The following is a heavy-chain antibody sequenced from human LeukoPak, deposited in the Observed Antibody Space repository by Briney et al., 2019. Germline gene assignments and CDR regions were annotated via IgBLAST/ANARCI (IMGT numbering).Heavy chain of an antibody. D-gene: IGHD3-22*01. V-gene: IGHV3-33*01. Sequence: GGSLRLSCAASGFTFSSYGMHWVRQAPGKGLEWVAVIWYDGSNKYFADSVKGRLTISRDNSKNTLYLQMNSLRAEDTAVYYCARDGVRSGYHEGPDYWGQGTLVTVSS. CDR2: IWYDGSNK. CDR3: ARDGVRSGYHEGPDY. CDR1: GFTFSSYG. J-gene: IGHJ4*02.